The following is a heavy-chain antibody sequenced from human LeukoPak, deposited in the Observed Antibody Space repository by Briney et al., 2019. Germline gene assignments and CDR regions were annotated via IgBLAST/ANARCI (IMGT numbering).Heavy chain of an antibody. D-gene: IGHD3-22*01. CDR2: IYHSGST. V-gene: IGHV4-34*01. J-gene: IGHJ5*02. CDR1: GGSFSGYY. Sequence: SETLSLTCAVYGGSFSGYYWSWIRQPPGKGLEWIGYIYHSGSTYYNPSLKSRVTISVDRSKNQFSLKLSSVTAADTAVYYCARGWYYYDSSGFLFDPWGQGTLVTVSS. CDR3: ARGWYYYDSSGFLFDP.